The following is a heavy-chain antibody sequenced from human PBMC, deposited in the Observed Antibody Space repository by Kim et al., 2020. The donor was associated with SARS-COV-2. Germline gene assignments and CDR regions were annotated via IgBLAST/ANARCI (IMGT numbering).Heavy chain of an antibody. CDR3: ARRAWVAATNDY. J-gene: IGHJ4*02. V-gene: IGHV4-34*01. Sequence: NYNPSLKSRVTISVDTSKNQFSLKLSSVTAADTAVYYCARRAWVAATNDYWGQGTLVTVSS. D-gene: IGHD2-15*01.